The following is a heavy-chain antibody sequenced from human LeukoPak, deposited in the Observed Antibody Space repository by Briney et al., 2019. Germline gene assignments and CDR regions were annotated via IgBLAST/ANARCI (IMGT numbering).Heavy chain of an antibody. Sequence: GGSLRLSCAASGFTFSSSAMRWVRQAPDKGLEWVAVISYDGSNKYYADSVKGRFTISRDNSKNTLYLQMNSLRADDTAVYYCARRGIAAAGTPGGYFDYWGQGTLVTVSS. J-gene: IGHJ4*02. CDR3: ARRGIAAAGTPGGYFDY. CDR2: ISYDGSNK. V-gene: IGHV3-30-3*01. D-gene: IGHD6-13*01. CDR1: GFTFSSSA.